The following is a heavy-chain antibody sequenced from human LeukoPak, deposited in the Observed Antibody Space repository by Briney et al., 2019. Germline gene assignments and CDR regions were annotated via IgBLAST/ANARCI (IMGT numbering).Heavy chain of an antibody. CDR3: ARLRSPGDFDY. J-gene: IGHJ4*02. D-gene: IGHD1-26*01. V-gene: IGHV4-30-4*07. CDR1: GVAISRGGYA. Sequence: SETLSLTCAMSGVAISRGGYAWNWIRQPPGKGLGWIAYIYHSGTTYYNPSLKSRATISVDTSKNQFSLRLNSVTAADTAMYYCARLRSPGDFDYWGQGTLVTVSS. CDR2: IYHSGTT.